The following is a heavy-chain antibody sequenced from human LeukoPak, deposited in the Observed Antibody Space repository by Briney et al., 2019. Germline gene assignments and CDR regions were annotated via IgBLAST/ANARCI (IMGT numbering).Heavy chain of an antibody. CDR1: GYTFTSYD. V-gene: IGHV1-8*01. Sequence: ASVKVSCKASGYTFTSYDINWVRQATGQGLEWMGWMNPNSGNTGYAQKFQGRVTMTRNTSISTAYMELSSLRSEDTAVYYCASRGDYYYYYGMDVWGQGTTVTVSS. CDR2: MNPNSGNT. D-gene: IGHD2-21*02. CDR3: ASRGDYYYYYGMDV. J-gene: IGHJ6*02.